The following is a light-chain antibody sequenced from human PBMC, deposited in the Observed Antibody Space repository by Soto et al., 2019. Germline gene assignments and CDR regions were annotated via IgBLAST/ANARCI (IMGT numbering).Light chain of an antibody. CDR1: QSISSN. V-gene: IGKV3-15*01. CDR3: QQYNKWPPYT. CDR2: GAS. J-gene: IGKJ2*01. Sequence: EIVMTQSPANLSVSPGERATLSCRASQSISSNLAWYQQKPGQGPRLLIYGASTRATGIPARFSGSGCGTEFTLTISSLQSEDFAVYYCQQYNKWPPYTFGQGTKLEIK.